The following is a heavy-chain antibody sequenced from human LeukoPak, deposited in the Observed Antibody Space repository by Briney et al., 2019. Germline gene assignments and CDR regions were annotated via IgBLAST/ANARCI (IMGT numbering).Heavy chain of an antibody. CDR1: GFTFSSYG. CDR3: AKDPGLGYGSGSYEEY. CDR2: ISYVGSDK. V-gene: IGHV3-30*18. Sequence: GRSLRLSCAASGFTFSSYGMHWVRQAPGKGLEWVAVISYVGSDKYHADSVKGRFTISRDNAKNTLYLQMNSLRAEDTAVYYCAKDPGLGYGSGSYEEYWGQGTLVTVSS. J-gene: IGHJ4*02. D-gene: IGHD3-10*01.